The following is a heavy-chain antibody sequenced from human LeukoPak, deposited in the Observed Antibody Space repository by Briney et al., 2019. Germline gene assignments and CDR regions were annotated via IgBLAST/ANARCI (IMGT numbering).Heavy chain of an antibody. D-gene: IGHD6-6*01. Sequence: GGSLRLSCAASGFTFDDYGMSWVRQAPGKGLEWVSAISASGASTFYADSVKGRFTISRDNSKNTLYLQMNSLRAEDTAVYYCAKGGSSSRFYYYYYYMDVWGKGTTVTVSS. V-gene: IGHV3-23*01. CDR2: ISASGAST. J-gene: IGHJ6*03. CDR3: AKGGSSSRFYYYYYYMDV. CDR1: GFTFDDYG.